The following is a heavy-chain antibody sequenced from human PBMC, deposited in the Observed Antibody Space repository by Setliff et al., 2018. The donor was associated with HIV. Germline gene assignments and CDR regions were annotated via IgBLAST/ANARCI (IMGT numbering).Heavy chain of an antibody. CDR2: ISRNSGTI. Sequence: GGSLRLSCAASGVTFSSYSMNWVRQAPGKGLEWLSYISRNSGTIYYADSVKGRFTISRDNAENSLFLQMNSLRAEDTAVYYCARVQYFNSGGYWATIRHYYYMDVWGKGAAVTAP. CDR3: ARVQYFNSGGYWATIRHYYYMDV. V-gene: IGHV3-48*01. CDR1: GVTFSSYS. J-gene: IGHJ6*03. D-gene: IGHD3-22*01.